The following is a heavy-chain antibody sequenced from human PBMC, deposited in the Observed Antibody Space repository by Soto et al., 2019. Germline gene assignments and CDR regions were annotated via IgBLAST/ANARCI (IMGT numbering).Heavy chain of an antibody. CDR3: WRDAEHGAANFFLSYGMDV. CDR2: INPSGGST. V-gene: IGHV1-46*01. J-gene: IGHJ6*02. D-gene: IGHD5-18*01. Sequence: ASLKVSCKASGYSFIGSYMHWVRQAPGQGLEGMGMINPSGGSTNYAKKFQRRDSMIRDNTTTTLDNVLSSRICAEDAASYCWRDAEHGAANFFLSYGMDVWGPGTTVTVSS. CDR1: GYSFIGSY.